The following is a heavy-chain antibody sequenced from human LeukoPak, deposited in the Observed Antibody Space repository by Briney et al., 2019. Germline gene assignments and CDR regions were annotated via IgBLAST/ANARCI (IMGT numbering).Heavy chain of an antibody. CDR1: GFTFDDYG. Sequence: GGSLRLSCAASGFTFDDYGMSWVRHAPGKGLEWVSGINWNGGSTGYADSVKGRFTISRDNAKNSLYLQMNSLRAEDTALYHCARDGGSGSYEDYWGQGTLATVSS. J-gene: IGHJ4*02. D-gene: IGHD1-26*01. CDR2: INWNGGST. CDR3: ARDGGSGSYEDY. V-gene: IGHV3-20*01.